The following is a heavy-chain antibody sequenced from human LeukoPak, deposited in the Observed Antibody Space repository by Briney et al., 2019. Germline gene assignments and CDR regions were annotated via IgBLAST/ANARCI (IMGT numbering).Heavy chain of an antibody. Sequence: GGPLRLSCAASGFXFGSYSMNWVRQAPGKGLEWVSSISSSSSYIYYADSVKGRFTISRDNAKNSLYLQMNSLRAEDTAVYYCARNGDGSGFFDYWGQGTLVTVSS. J-gene: IGHJ4*02. D-gene: IGHD3-10*01. CDR3: ARNGDGSGFFDY. V-gene: IGHV3-21*01. CDR2: ISSSSSYI. CDR1: GFXFGSYS.